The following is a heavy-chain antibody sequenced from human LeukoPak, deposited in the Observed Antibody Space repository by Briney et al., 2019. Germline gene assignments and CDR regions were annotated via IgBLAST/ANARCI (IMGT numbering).Heavy chain of an antibody. Sequence: PGGSLRLSCAASGFTFDDYAMHWVRQAPGKGLEGVSGISWNSGSIGYADSVKGRFTISRDNAKTSLYLQMNSLRAEDTALYYCAKDSRGYSTGDFDYWGQGTLVTVSS. CDR1: GFTFDDYA. CDR2: ISWNSGSI. J-gene: IGHJ4*02. CDR3: AKDSRGYSTGDFDY. V-gene: IGHV3-9*01. D-gene: IGHD5-18*01.